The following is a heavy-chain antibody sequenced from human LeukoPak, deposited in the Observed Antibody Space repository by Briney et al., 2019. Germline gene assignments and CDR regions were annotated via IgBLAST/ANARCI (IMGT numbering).Heavy chain of an antibody. V-gene: IGHV1-18*01. J-gene: IGHJ6*02. CDR3: ARLDEYSSSSRYYGMDV. D-gene: IGHD6-6*01. CDR2: SADNGTT. Sequence: SADNGTTNHAQKFQGRVSLTTERSTSTAYMELRSLRSDDTAVYYCARLDEYSSSSRYYGMDVWGQGTTVTVSS.